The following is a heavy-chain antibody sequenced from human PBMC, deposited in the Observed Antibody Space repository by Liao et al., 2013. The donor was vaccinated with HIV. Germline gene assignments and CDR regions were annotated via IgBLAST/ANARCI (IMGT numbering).Heavy chain of an antibody. D-gene: IGHD3-22*01. CDR2: IYTSGST. J-gene: IGHJ4*02. Sequence: QVQLQESGPGLVKPSQTLSLTCTVSGGSISSGYYYWSWIRQPAGKGLEWIGRIYTSGSTYYNPSLKSRASISIDTSKSQFSLRLNSVTAADTAVYFCARYYDSSGYYSGTEYFDSWGQGTRVTVSS. CDR1: GGSISSGYYY. CDR3: ARYYDSSGYYSGTEYFDS. V-gene: IGHV4-61*02.